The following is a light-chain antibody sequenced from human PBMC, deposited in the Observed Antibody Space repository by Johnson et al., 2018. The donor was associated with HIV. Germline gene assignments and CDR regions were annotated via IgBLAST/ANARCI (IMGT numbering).Light chain of an antibody. Sequence: QSVLTQPPSVSAAPGQKVTISCSGSSSNIGNNYVSWYQQLPGTAPKLLIYGTTKRPSGIPYRFSGSKSGTSATLGITGLQAGDEADYYCGTWDSRLSGGHVFGTGTKVTGL. J-gene: IGLJ1*01. CDR1: SSNIGNNY. CDR3: GTWDSRLSGGHV. V-gene: IGLV1-51*01. CDR2: GTT.